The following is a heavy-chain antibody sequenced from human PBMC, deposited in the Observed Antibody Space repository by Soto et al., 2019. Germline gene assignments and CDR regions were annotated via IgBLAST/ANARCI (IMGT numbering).Heavy chain of an antibody. CDR1: GGSISSYY. D-gene: IGHD3-9*01. CDR3: ARAPNILTGYLFDY. V-gene: IGHV4-59*01. J-gene: IGHJ4*02. CDR2: IYYSGST. Sequence: PSETLSLTCTVSGGSISSYYWSWIRQPPGKGLEWIGYIYYSGSTNYNPSLKSRVTISVDTSKNQFSLKLSSVTAADTAVYYCARAPNILTGYLFDYWGQGTLVTVSS.